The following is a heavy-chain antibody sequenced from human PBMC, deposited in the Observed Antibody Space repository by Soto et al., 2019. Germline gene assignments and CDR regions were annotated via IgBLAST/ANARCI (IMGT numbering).Heavy chain of an antibody. CDR3: VRRPLNSNGAY. J-gene: IGHJ4*02. D-gene: IGHD3-22*01. Sequence: EVPLVESGGDLIQPGGSLRLSCAASGFTVSSNAMSWVRQAPGKGLEWVSLIYSSGSTKYADSVKGRFTISRDNSKNTVHLQMNTLRTEDTAVYYCVRRPLNSNGAYWGQGTLVTVSS. CDR1: GFTVSSNA. V-gene: IGHV3-53*01. CDR2: IYSSGST.